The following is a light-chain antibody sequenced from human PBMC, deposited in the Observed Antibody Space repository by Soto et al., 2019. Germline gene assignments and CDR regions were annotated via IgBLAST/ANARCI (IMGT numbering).Light chain of an antibody. Sequence: EIVMTQSPATLSVSPGERATLSCRASQSVTDNLAWYQQKPGQAPRLLIYGASTRATGIPARFSGSGSGTEFTLTISSLQSEDFAVYYCQRYNNWQWTFGQGTKVELK. CDR3: QRYNNWQWT. J-gene: IGKJ1*01. CDR1: QSVTDN. V-gene: IGKV3-15*01. CDR2: GAS.